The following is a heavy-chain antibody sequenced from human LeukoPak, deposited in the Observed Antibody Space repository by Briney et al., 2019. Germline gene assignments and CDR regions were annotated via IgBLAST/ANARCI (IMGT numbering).Heavy chain of an antibody. CDR2: VRYDGSKK. Sequence: GGSLRLSCAASGFTFSSYGMHWVRQAPGKGLEWVAFVRYDGSKKYYEDSVKGRFTISRDNAKNSLYLQMNSLRAEDTAVYYCAREWTRYYDSSGYYRRTGAFDIWGQGTMVTVSS. CDR3: AREWTRYYDSSGYYRRTGAFDI. V-gene: IGHV3-30*02. J-gene: IGHJ3*02. CDR1: GFTFSSYG. D-gene: IGHD3-22*01.